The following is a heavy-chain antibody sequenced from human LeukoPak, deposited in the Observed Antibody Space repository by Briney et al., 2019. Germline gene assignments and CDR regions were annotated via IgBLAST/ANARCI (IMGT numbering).Heavy chain of an antibody. CDR2: IYYSGST. CDR1: GGSISSYY. V-gene: IGHV4-59*01. CDR3: ARATGYDGGYFDY. J-gene: IGHJ4*02. D-gene: IGHD5-12*01. Sequence: PSETLSLTCTVSGGSISSYYWSWIRQPPGKGLERIGYIYYSGSTNYNPSLKSRVTISVDTSKNQFSLKLSSVTAADTAVYYCARATGYDGGYFDYWGQGTLVTVSS.